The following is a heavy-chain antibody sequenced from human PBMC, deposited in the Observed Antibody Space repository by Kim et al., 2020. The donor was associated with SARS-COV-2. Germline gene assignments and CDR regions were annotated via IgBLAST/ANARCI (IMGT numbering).Heavy chain of an antibody. CDR2: TYYRSKWYD. D-gene: IGHD6-19*01. V-gene: IGHV6-1*01. CDR1: GDSVSSNSAA. Sequence: SQTLSLTCAISGDSVSSNSAAWNWIRQSPSRGLEWLGRTYYRSKWYDEYALSVKSRITINPDTSKNQFSLQLNSVTPEDTAVYYCVGGGGWNTWGQGTLVTVSS. J-gene: IGHJ5*02. CDR3: VGGGGWNT.